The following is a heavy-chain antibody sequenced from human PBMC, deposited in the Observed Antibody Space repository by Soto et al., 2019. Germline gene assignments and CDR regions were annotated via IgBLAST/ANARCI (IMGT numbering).Heavy chain of an antibody. D-gene: IGHD2-2*01. V-gene: IGHV1-24*01. CDR2: FDPEDGET. Sequence: GASVKVSCKVSGYTLTELSMHWVRQAPGKGLEWMGGFDPEDGETIYAQKFQGRVTMTEDTSTDTAYMELSSLRSEDTAVYYCAITYCSSTSCYRKYGMDVWRQGTTVTVSS. CDR3: AITYCSSTSCYRKYGMDV. J-gene: IGHJ6*02. CDR1: GYTLTELS.